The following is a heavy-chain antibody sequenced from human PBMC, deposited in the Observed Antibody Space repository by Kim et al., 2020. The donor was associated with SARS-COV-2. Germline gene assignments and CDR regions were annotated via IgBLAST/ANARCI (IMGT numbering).Heavy chain of an antibody. CDR3: AREDSSGYVFDY. D-gene: IGHD3-22*01. J-gene: IGHJ4*02. Sequence: YYNPSLKSRVTISVDTSKNQFSLKLSSVTAADTAVYYCAREDSSGYVFDYWGQGTLVTVSS. V-gene: IGHV4-39*07.